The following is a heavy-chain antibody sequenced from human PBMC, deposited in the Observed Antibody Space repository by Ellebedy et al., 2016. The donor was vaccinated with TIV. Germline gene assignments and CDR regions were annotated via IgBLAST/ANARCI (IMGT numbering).Heavy chain of an antibody. CDR2: IYSGGST. Sequence: PGGSLRLSCAASGFTVSSNYMSWVRQAPGKGLEWVSVIYSGGSTYYADSVKGRFTISRDNSKNTLYLQMNSLRAEDTAVYYWTREAAAGRVDYWGQGTLVTVSS. D-gene: IGHD6-13*01. CDR1: GFTVSSNY. V-gene: IGHV3-66*01. J-gene: IGHJ4*02. CDR3: TREAAAGRVDY.